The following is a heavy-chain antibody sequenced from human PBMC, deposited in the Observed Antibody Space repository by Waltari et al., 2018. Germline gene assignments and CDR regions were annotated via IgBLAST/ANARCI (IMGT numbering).Heavy chain of an antibody. CDR2: INHSGST. D-gene: IGHD3-16*01. V-gene: IGHV4-34*01. J-gene: IGHJ4*02. Sequence: QVQLQQWGAGLLKPSETLSLTCAVYGGSFSGYYWSWIRQPPGKGLEWIGEINHSGSTNYNPSLKSRVTISVDTSKNQFSLKLSSVTAADTAVYYCARDFWGTLDYWGQGTLVTVSS. CDR3: ARDFWGTLDY. CDR1: GGSFSGYY.